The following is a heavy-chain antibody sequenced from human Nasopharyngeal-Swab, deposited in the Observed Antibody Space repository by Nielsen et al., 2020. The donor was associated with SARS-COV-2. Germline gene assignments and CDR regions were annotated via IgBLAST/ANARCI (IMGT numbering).Heavy chain of an antibody. CDR3: ATSGTYLDPFDV. D-gene: IGHD1-26*01. CDR2: IRFDGNNK. J-gene: IGHJ3*01. CDR1: GFTFSNYG. Sequence: GSLRLSCAASGFTFSNYGMHWVRQAPGKGLEWVAFIRFDGNNKYYADSVKGRFTISRDNSKNTLYLQINSLRTEDTAVYYCATSGTYLDPFDVWGQGTMVTVSS. V-gene: IGHV3-30*02.